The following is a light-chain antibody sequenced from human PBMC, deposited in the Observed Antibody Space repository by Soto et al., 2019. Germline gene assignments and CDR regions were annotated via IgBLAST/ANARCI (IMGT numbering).Light chain of an antibody. CDR2: AAS. J-gene: IGKJ1*01. Sequence: DIQMTQSPSSLSASVGDRVTITCRASQSISSHLNWYQQKPGKVTKLLIYAASSFHSGVSSRFSGSGSGTDFTFTISSLQPEDFATFYCQQTYRTPWTFGQGTKVDIK. CDR1: QSISSH. V-gene: IGKV1-39*01. CDR3: QQTYRTPWT.